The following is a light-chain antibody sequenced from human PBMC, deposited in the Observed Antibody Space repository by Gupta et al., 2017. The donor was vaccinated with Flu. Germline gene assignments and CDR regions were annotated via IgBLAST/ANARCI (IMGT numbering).Light chain of an antibody. CDR2: GAS. CDR1: QSVRNNY. Sequence: EIVMTQSPGTLSLSPGERVTLSCRASQSVRNNYLTWYQQKPGQSPRLLIYGASSRATGIPDRFSGSGSGTDFTLTITRLEPEDFAVYYCQQYATSPRTFGQGIKVEIK. V-gene: IGKV3-20*01. J-gene: IGKJ1*01. CDR3: QQYATSPRT.